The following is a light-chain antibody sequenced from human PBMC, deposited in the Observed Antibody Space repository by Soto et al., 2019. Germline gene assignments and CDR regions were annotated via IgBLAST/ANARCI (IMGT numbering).Light chain of an antibody. V-gene: IGKV3-15*01. Sequence: EIVMTQFPATLSVSPWERATLSCRASQSVTTNLAWYQQKPGQVPRLLIYDASSRATGIPARFSATGSGTEFTLTITSLQSEDLAVYYCQHYDSWRTFGQGTKVDIK. CDR3: QHYDSWRT. CDR2: DAS. J-gene: IGKJ1*01. CDR1: QSVTTN.